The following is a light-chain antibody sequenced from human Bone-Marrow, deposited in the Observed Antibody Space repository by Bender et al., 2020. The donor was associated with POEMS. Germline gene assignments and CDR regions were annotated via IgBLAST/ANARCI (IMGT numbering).Light chain of an antibody. CDR2: DVN. V-gene: IGLV2-11*01. CDR1: SSDIGALGY. CDR3: CSYAGSYTL. J-gene: IGLJ3*02. Sequence: QSALTQPASLSGSPGQSITISCTGTSSDIGALGYVSWYQQHPGKAPKLIIYDVNKRPSGVPDRFSGSKSGNTASLNISGLQAADEALYSCCSYAGSYTLFGGGTTLTVL.